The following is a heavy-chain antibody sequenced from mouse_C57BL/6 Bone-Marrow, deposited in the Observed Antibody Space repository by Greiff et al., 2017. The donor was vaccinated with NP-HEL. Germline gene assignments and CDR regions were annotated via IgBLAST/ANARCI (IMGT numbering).Heavy chain of an antibody. CDR2: IYWDDDK. Sequence: QVTLKESGPGILQSSQTLSLTCSFSGFSLSTSGMGVSWIRQPSGKGLEWLAHIYWDDDKSSNPSLKGRPTICKDTSSNQAFLKITSVDTADTATYYCARRANYGSNWYFDVGGTGTTVTVSS. V-gene: IGHV8-12*01. CDR3: ARRANYGSNWYFDV. J-gene: IGHJ1*03. CDR1: GFSLSTSGMG. D-gene: IGHD1-1*01.